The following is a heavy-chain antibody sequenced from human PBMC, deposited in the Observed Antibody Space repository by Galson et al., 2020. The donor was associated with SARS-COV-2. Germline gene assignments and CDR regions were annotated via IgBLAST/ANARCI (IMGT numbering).Heavy chain of an antibody. CDR2: ISIDGSRA. CDR3: ARGRYYAMDV. J-gene: IGHJ6*02. Sequence: TGGSLRLSCAGSGFTFRSNYMHWVRQAPGKGLVWVSGISIDGSRANYADSVKGRFTISRDNAKNTLYLQMNSLRADDTAVYYCARGRYYAMDVWGQGTTVTVSS. CDR1: GFTFRSNY. V-gene: IGHV3-74*01.